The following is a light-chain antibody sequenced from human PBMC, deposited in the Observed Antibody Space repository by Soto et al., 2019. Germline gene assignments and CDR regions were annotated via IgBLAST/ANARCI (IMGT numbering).Light chain of an antibody. CDR3: QQRTNWRLT. J-gene: IGKJ4*01. V-gene: IGKV3-11*01. Sequence: PGERATLSCRASQSVDSHLTWYQQKPGQAPRLLIYDASNRATGIPARFSGSGSGTDFTLTISSLEPEEFAVYFCQQRTNWRLTFGGGTKVEIK. CDR2: DAS. CDR1: QSVDSH.